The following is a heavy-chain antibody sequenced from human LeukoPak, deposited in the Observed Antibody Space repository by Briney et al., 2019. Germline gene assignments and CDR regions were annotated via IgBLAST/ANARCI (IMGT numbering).Heavy chain of an antibody. CDR1: GFTFSSYG. CDR3: AKVGFSEMEWLLYSDH. Sequence: GGSLRLSCAASGFTFSSYGMHWVRQAPGKGLEWVAVISYDGSNKYYADSVKGRFTISRDNSKNTLYLQMNSLRAEDTAVYYCAKVGFSEMEWLLYSDHWGQGTLVTVSS. V-gene: IGHV3-30*18. D-gene: IGHD3-3*01. CDR2: ISYDGSNK. J-gene: IGHJ4*02.